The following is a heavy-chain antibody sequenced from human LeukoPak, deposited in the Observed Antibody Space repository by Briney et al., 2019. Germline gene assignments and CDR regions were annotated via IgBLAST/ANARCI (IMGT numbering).Heavy chain of an antibody. Sequence: SETLSLTCTVSGYSISSGYYWGWIRQPPGKGLEWIVNIYHTGSTYYNPSLKSRVTISVDTSKNQFSLKLSSVTAADTAVYYCTYDVDYWGQGTLVTVSS. J-gene: IGHJ4*02. CDR2: IYHTGST. V-gene: IGHV4-38-2*02. D-gene: IGHD3-16*01. CDR3: TYDVDY. CDR1: GYSISSGYY.